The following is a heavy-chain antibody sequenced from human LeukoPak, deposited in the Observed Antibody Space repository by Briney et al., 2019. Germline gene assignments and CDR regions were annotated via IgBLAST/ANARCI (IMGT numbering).Heavy chain of an antibody. D-gene: IGHD2-8*01. Sequence: SETLSLTCAVYGGSFSGYYWSWIRQPPGKGLEWIGEINHSGSTNYNPSLKSRVTISVDTSKNQFSLKLSSVTAADTAVYYCARGFSLTNGDWFGPWGQGTLVTVSS. CDR1: GGSFSGYY. J-gene: IGHJ5*02. CDR2: INHSGST. V-gene: IGHV4-34*01. CDR3: ARGFSLTNGDWFGP.